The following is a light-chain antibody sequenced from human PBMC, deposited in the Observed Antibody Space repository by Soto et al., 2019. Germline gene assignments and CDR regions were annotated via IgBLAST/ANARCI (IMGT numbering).Light chain of an antibody. CDR1: QDISNY. Sequence: DIQMTQSPSSLSASVGDRVTITCQASQDISNYLNWYQQKPGKAPKLLIYDASNLETGVPSRFSGSGSGTDFTFTISSLQNEDIVTYYCQQYDNLPPLTFGGGTKVEIK. CDR2: DAS. V-gene: IGKV1-33*01. CDR3: QQYDNLPPLT. J-gene: IGKJ4*01.